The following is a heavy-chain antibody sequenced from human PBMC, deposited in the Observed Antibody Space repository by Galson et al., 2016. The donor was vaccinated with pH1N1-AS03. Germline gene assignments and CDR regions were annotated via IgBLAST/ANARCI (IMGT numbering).Heavy chain of an antibody. Sequence: SVKVSCKAFGYTFTGYYIHWVRQAPGQGLEWMGWINAGNGNTKYSQTFQGRVTITRDTSASTAYMELSSLRSEDTAVYYCARDRGSGYDLFDYYYGMDVWGQGTTVTVSS. CDR2: INAGNGNT. CDR1: GYTFTGYY. J-gene: IGHJ6*02. D-gene: IGHD5-12*01. V-gene: IGHV1-3*01. CDR3: ARDRGSGYDLFDYYYGMDV.